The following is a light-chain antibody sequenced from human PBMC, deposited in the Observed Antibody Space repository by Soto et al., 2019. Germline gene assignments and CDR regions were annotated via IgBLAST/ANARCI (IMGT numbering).Light chain of an antibody. CDR1: QSVSTK. CDR3: QQHDQGWT. Sequence: EMVMTQSPATLSVSLGERATLSCRASQSVSTKLVWYQQKPGQAPRLLIYGASTRATGIPARFSGRGSGTEFTLTISSLQSEDFAVYYCQQHDQGWTFGQGTKVEIK. CDR2: GAS. V-gene: IGKV3-15*01. J-gene: IGKJ1*01.